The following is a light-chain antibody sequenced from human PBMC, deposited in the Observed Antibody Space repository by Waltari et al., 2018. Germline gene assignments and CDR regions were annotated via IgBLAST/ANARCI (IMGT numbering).Light chain of an antibody. Sequence: DIQMTQYPSSLSASVGDTVTITCRARQSISSWLAWYQQRPGKAPKLLIYKASSLQSGVPSRFSGSGSGTDFTLTINSLQSEDFSTYYCLQYSSSPWTFGQGTKVEIK. CDR3: LQYSSSPWT. CDR1: QSISSW. CDR2: KAS. J-gene: IGKJ1*01. V-gene: IGKV1D-16*02.